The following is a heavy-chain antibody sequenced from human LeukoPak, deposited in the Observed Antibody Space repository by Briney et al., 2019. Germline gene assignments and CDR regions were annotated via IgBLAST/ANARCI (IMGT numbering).Heavy chain of an antibody. CDR2: IYSGSGGTT. Sequence: PGGSLRLSCAASGLSVSSTNMGWVRQAPGKGLAWVSVIYSGSGGTTYYADSVKGRFTISRDNIKNTLYLEMNSLRVDDTAVYYCAREALGSNWLPDGMYVWGQGTTVTVSS. CDR3: AREALGSNWLPDGMYV. D-gene: IGHD6-13*01. J-gene: IGHJ6*02. V-gene: IGHV3-53*01. CDR1: GLSVSSTN.